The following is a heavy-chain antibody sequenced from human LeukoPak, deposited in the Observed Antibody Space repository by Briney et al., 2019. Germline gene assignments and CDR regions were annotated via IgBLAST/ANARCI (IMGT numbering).Heavy chain of an antibody. Sequence: SETLSLTCTVSGGSISSYYWSWIRQPPGEGLEWIGYIYYSGSTNYNPSLKSRVTISVDTSKNQFSLKLSSVTAADTAVYYCARGGAYCGGDCFPYFDYWGQGTLVTVSS. J-gene: IGHJ4*02. CDR2: IYYSGST. CDR3: ARGGAYCGGDCFPYFDY. D-gene: IGHD2-21*01. CDR1: GGSISSYY. V-gene: IGHV4-59*01.